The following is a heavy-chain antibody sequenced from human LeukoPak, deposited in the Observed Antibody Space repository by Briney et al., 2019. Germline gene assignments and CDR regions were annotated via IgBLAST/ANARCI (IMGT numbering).Heavy chain of an antibody. J-gene: IGHJ6*03. V-gene: IGHV3-23*01. D-gene: IGHD1-1*01. Sequence: GGSLRLSCAASGFTFSSYWMHWVRQAPGKGLVWVSLINGSGDTTDHADSVRGRFTISRDNSKNTLYLQMTSLRLEDTAVYHCAKVNNWNDAGAALFMDVWGKGTTVTVSS. CDR1: GFTFSSYW. CDR2: INGSGDTT. CDR3: AKVNNWNDAGAALFMDV.